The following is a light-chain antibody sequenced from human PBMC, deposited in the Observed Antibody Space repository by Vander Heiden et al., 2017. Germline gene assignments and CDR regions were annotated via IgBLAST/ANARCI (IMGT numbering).Light chain of an antibody. V-gene: IGKV1-33*01. CDR1: QDISNY. Sequence: IHMTESPSSLSASVGDRVTITCQASQDISNYLNWYQQKPGKAPKLLIYDASNLETGVPSRFSGSASGTDFTFTISSLQPHDIAPYYCQQYDNRRTFGGRTKLEIK. CDR2: DAS. CDR3: QQYDNRRT. J-gene: IGKJ4*01.